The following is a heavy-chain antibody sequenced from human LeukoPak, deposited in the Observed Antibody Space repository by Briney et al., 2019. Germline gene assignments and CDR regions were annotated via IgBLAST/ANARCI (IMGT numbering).Heavy chain of an antibody. J-gene: IGHJ6*02. CDR3: ARDLRLLEAFYYYYGMDV. CDR1: GFTFSSYA. Sequence: PGGSLRLSCAASGFTFSSYAMHWVRQAPGKGLEWVAVVSYDGSNKYYADSVKGRFTISRDNSKNTLYLQMNSLRAEDTAVYYCARDLRLLEAFYYYYGMDVWGQGTTVTVSS. CDR2: VSYDGSNK. D-gene: IGHD1-1*01. V-gene: IGHV3-30-3*01.